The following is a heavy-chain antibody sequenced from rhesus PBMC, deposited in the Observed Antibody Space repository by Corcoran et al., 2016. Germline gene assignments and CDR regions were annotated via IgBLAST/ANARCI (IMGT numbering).Heavy chain of an antibody. Sequence: QVQLQESGPGVVKPSETLSLTCAVSGGSISDSYRWSWIRQPPGKGLVLMGYIYGSSTRTNYNPSLKSRGTIAKETSKNQFSVQLSSVTAADTAVYYCASLYYNIWTGYATFDYWGQGVLVTVSS. CDR2: IYGSSTRT. D-gene: IGHD3-3*01. V-gene: IGHV4S10*01. J-gene: IGHJ4*01. CDR1: GGSISDSYR. CDR3: ASLYYNIWTGYATFDY.